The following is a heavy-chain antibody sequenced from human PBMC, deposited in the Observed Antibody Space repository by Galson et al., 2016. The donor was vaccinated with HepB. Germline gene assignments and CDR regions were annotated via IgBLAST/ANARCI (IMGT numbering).Heavy chain of an antibody. CDR1: GFAFSSYA. J-gene: IGHJ6*02. CDR3: ANLRGGYSGPRYYDYYNGMDV. CDR2: ISDSGRTT. D-gene: IGHD5-12*01. Sequence: SLRLSCAASGFAFSSYAMSWVRQAPGKGLAWVSAISDSGRTTYYTDSVKGRFTISRDNSRNTLHLQMNSLTAEATAIYYCANLRGGYSGPRYYDYYNGMDVWGQETAVTVSS. V-gene: IGHV3-23*01.